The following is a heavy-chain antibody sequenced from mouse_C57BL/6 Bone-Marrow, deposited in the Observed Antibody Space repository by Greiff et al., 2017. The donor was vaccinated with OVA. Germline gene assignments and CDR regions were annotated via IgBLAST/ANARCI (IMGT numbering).Heavy chain of an antibody. J-gene: IGHJ3*01. Sequence: QVQLQQSGAELVRPGSSVKLSCKASGYTFTSYWMDWVKQRPGQGLEWIGNIYPSDSETHYNQKFKDKATLTVDKSSSTAYMELRSLTSEDSAVYFCARGLRLRFAYWGQGTLVTVSA. CDR1: GYTFTSYW. CDR3: ARGLRLRFAY. CDR2: IYPSDSET. D-gene: IGHD3-2*02. V-gene: IGHV1-61*01.